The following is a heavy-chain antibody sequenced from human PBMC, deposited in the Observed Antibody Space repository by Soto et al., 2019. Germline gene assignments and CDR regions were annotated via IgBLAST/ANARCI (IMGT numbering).Heavy chain of an antibody. CDR2: SSSSSRNI. V-gene: IGHV3-48*01. J-gene: IGHJ1*01. CDR1: GFTFSTYS. D-gene: IGHD6-13*01. CDR3: ARGIAAAGTEYFQH. Sequence: PGGSLRLSCAASGFTFSTYSMNWVRQAPEKGLERDSYSSSSSRNIFYTDNVRGRYTVSRDNAKNSLYLQMNSLRAEDTAVYYCARGIAAAGTEYFQHWGQGTLVTVSS.